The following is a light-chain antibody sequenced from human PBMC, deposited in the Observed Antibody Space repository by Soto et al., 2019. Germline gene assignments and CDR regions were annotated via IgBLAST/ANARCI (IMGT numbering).Light chain of an antibody. J-gene: IGLJ1*01. CDR1: SRDVGGYNY. Sequence: SVLTQPASVSGSPGHSITISCTGTSRDVGGYNYVSWYQQHPGKAPKLMIYDVSNRPSGVSNRFSGSKSGNTASLTISGLQAEDEADYSCRSYTSSRFIDVLGNRTKVTVL. CDR2: DVS. V-gene: IGLV2-14*03. CDR3: RSYTSSRFIDV.